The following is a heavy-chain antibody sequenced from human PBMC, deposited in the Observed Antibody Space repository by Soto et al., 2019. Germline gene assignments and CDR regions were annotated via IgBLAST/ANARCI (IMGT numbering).Heavy chain of an antibody. Sequence: GGSLRLSCAGSGFTPTTTPLSWVRQPPGKGLEWVTTISGTASRTYYVDSVKGRFSISRDNSKNTVTLQMNNLTADDTAVYYCATSFRYFDNWGQGTRVTVSS. CDR1: GFTPTTTP. D-gene: IGHD3-9*01. V-gene: IGHV3-23*01. CDR2: ISGTASRT. CDR3: ATSFRYFDN. J-gene: IGHJ4*02.